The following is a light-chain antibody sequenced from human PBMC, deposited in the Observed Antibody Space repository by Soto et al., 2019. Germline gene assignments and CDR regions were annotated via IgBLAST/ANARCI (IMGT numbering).Light chain of an antibody. V-gene: IGLV2-14*01. CDR3: SSYTSSSTLGVV. Sequence: LTQPASVSGSPGQSTTISCTGTSSDVGGYNYVSWYQQHPGKAPKLMIYDVSNRPSGVSNRFSGSKSGNTASLTISGLQAEDEADYYCSSYTSSSTLGVVFGGGTQLTVL. CDR1: SSDVGGYNY. J-gene: IGLJ2*01. CDR2: DVS.